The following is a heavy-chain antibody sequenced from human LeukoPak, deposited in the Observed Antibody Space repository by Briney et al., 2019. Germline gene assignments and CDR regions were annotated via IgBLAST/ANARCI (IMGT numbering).Heavy chain of an antibody. J-gene: IGHJ3*02. CDR1: GGTFSSYT. D-gene: IGHD4-11*01. CDR2: IIPILGIA. Sequence: SMKVSCKASGGTFSSYTISWVRQAPGQGLEWMGRIIPILGIANYAQKFQGRVTITADKSTSTAYMELSSLRSEDTAVYYCARFRETTVAPDAFDIWGQGTMVTVSS. V-gene: IGHV1-69*02. CDR3: ARFRETTVAPDAFDI.